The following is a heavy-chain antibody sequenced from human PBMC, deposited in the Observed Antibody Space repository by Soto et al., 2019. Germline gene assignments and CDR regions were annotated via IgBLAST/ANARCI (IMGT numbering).Heavy chain of an antibody. J-gene: IGHJ6*02. Sequence: QVQLVESGGGVVQPGRSLRLSCAASGFTFSDFGMHWVRQAPGKGLEWVAIISYDGDNRYYADSVKGRFSISRDNSKNTVYLQMNSLRTEDTAIYYCAKEGWVAAAGAPNCYYGMDVWGQGTTVTVSS. CDR2: ISYDGDNR. CDR1: GFTFSDFG. V-gene: IGHV3-30*18. D-gene: IGHD6-13*01. CDR3: AKEGWVAAAGAPNCYYGMDV.